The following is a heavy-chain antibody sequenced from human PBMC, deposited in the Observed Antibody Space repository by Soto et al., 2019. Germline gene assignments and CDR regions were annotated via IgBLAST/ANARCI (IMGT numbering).Heavy chain of an antibody. V-gene: IGHV1-69*02. Sequence: QVQLVQSGAEVKKPGSSVKVSCKASGGTFSTYTITWVRQAPGQGLEWMGRIIPILGIPHYAQKFQGRVTITADKSTSTAYMELSILRSEDKAVYYCARLRDSDGMDVWGQGTTVTVSS. CDR1: GGTFSTYT. CDR3: ARLRDSDGMDV. D-gene: IGHD1-26*01. J-gene: IGHJ6*02. CDR2: IIPILGIP.